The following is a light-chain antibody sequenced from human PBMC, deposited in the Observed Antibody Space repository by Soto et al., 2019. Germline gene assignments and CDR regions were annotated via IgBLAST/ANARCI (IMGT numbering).Light chain of an antibody. CDR1: QSISRY. Sequence: QMTQSPSSLSASVGEKIIITCRASQSISRYLNWYQHKPGKAPKLLINAASSLERGVPSRFSGGGSGTDFTLNISSLQPDDFATYYCQQNYRATPWTFGQGTKVDI. V-gene: IGKV1-39*01. J-gene: IGKJ1*01. CDR3: QQNYRATPWT. CDR2: AAS.